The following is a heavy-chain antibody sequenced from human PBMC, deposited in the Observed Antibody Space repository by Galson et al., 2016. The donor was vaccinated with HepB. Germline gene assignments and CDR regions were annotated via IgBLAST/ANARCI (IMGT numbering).Heavy chain of an antibody. CDR2: ISYDGNNR. CDR1: GFTFNNYG. Sequence: LRLSCATSGFTFNNYGINWVRQAPGKGLEWVAVISYDGNNRHYADAVKGRFTISRDNAKNTLYLQMNSLRAEDTAVYYCAREGYYYDNSFFRRENAFDIWGQGTMVTVSS. D-gene: IGHD3-22*01. V-gene: IGHV3-33*08. CDR3: AREGYYYDNSFFRRENAFDI. J-gene: IGHJ3*02.